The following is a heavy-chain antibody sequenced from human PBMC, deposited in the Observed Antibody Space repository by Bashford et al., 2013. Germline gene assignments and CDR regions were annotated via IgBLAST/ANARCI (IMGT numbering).Heavy chain of an antibody. CDR2: ISGSGGST. V-gene: IGHV3-23*01. CDR1: GFTFSGAW. CDR3: AIRGALNYDFWSGYYTGYGMDV. J-gene: IGHJ6*02. Sequence: GGSLRLSCLASGFTFSGAWMSWVRQAPGKGLEWVSAISGSGGSTYYADSVKGRFTISRDNSKNTLYLQMNSLRAEDTAVYYCAIRGALNYDFWSGYYTGYGMDVWGQGTTVTVSS. D-gene: IGHD3-3*01.